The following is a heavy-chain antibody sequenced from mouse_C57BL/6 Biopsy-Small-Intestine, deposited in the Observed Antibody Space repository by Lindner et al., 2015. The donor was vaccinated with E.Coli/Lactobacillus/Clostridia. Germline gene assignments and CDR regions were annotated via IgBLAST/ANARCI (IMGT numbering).Heavy chain of an antibody. D-gene: IGHD2-1*01. Sequence: VQLQESGPELVKPGASVKMSCKASGYTFTDYNMHWVKQSHGKSLEWIGYINPNNGGTSYNQKFKGKATLTVNKSSSTAYMELRSLTSEDSAVYYCARFYYGNHWYFDVWGTGTTVTVSS. J-gene: IGHJ1*03. CDR3: ARFYYGNHWYFDV. CDR2: INPNNGGT. V-gene: IGHV1-22*01. CDR1: GYTFTDYN.